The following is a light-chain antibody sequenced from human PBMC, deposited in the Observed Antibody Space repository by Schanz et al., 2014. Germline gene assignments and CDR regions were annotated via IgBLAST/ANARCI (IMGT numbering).Light chain of an antibody. CDR3: QSYDSGLSGPVV. CDR2: DNS. CDR1: SSNIGAGYD. J-gene: IGLJ3*02. Sequence: QSVLTQPPSVSGAPGQRVTISCTGSSSNIGAGYDVHWYQQLPGTAPKLLMYDNSNRPSGVPDRFSGSKSGTSASLAITGLQAEDEADYYCQSYDSGLSGPVVFGGGTKLTVL. V-gene: IGLV1-40*01.